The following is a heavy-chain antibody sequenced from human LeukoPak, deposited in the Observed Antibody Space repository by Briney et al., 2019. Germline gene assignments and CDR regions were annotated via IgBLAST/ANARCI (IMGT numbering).Heavy chain of an antibody. CDR3: AKVGDNWDFDY. CDR1: GFTFSDYY. D-gene: IGHD3-16*01. J-gene: IGHJ4*02. V-gene: IGHV3-11*04. Sequence: GGSLRLSCAASGFTFSDYYMGWIRQAPGKGLEWVSYITDNGRKIYYADSVKGRFTISRGNAKYSLYLQINRLRDEDTAVYYCAKVGDNWDFDYWGQGTLVSVSS. CDR2: ITDNGRKI.